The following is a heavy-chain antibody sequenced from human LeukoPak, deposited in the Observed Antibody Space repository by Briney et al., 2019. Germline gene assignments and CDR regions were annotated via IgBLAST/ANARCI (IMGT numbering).Heavy chain of an antibody. D-gene: IGHD2-2*01. J-gene: IGHJ4*02. V-gene: IGHV3-30*04. CDR1: GFTFSSYA. Sequence: GRSLRLSCAASGFTFSSYAMHWVRQAPGKGLEWVAVISYDGSNKYYADSVKGRFTISRDNSKNTLYLQMNSLRAEDTAVYYCARDPYTVVVPAADYWGQGTLVTASS. CDR3: ARDPYTVVVPAADY. CDR2: ISYDGSNK.